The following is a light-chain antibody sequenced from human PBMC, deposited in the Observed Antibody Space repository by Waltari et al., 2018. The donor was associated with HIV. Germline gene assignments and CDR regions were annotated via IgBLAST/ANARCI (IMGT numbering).Light chain of an antibody. CDR3: GVWDSTLKQWL. V-gene: IGLV1-47*01. CDR1: TPHVATPW. Sequence: QSVLTHPPSASGAPGQTRTIPCSGSTPHVATPWPYWYQQLPGTAPKLLIYRNYQRPSGVPDRFSSSKSGASASLIISGLRSEDEADYFCGVWDSTLKQWLFGGRTKLTVL. CDR2: RNY. J-gene: IGLJ3*02.